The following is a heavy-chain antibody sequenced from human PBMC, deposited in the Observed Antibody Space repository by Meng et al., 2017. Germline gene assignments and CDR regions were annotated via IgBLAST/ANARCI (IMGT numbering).Heavy chain of an antibody. J-gene: IGHJ4*02. CDR1: GLRFTDAW. CDR2: IKRNRDGGTI. CDR3: ATGAAAADH. Sequence: EWQLVESGGGCVKPGGSMSLACVASGLRFTDAWMSWVRQAPGKGLEWVGRIKRNRDGGTIDYAARVKGRFTISRDESKNTLYLQMDSLITEDTAVYFCATGAAAADHWGQGTLVTRLL. D-gene: IGHD6-13*01. V-gene: IGHV3-15*01.